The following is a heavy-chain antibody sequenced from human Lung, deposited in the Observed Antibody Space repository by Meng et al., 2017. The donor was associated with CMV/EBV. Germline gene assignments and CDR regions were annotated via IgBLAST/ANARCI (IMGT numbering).Heavy chain of an antibody. Sequence: LSCAASGFTFSSYTMHWVRQAPGKGLEWVAVISYDGSNKYYADSVKGRFTISRDNSKNTLYLQMNSLRAEDTAVYYCARKDIVATMDYWGQGTLVTSPQ. CDR1: GFTFSSYT. J-gene: IGHJ4*02. CDR3: ARKDIVATMDY. CDR2: ISYDGSNK. V-gene: IGHV3-30*04. D-gene: IGHD5-12*01.